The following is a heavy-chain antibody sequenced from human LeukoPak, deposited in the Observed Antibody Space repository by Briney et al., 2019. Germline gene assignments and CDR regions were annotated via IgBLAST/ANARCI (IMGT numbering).Heavy chain of an antibody. Sequence: SETLSLTCTVSGGSISSGSYYWSWIRQPAGKGLEWIGRIYTSGSTNYNPSLKSRVTISVDTSKNQFSLKLSSVTAADTAVYYCARVPGGAFDIWGQGTMVTVSS. CDR2: IYTSGST. CDR1: GGSISSGSYY. V-gene: IGHV4-61*02. J-gene: IGHJ3*02. CDR3: ARVPGGAFDI.